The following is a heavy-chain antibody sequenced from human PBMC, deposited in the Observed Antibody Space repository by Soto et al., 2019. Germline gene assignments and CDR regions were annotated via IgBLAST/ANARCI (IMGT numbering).Heavy chain of an antibody. CDR1: GLTFRNHA. J-gene: IGHJ4*02. CDR2: IAPIGYST. Sequence: ESGGGSVQPGGSLRLSCAVSGLTFRNHAMSWVRQAPGKGLEWVSTIAPIGYSTHYAGSVEGRFTISRDDSKSTLDLQMNSLRADDTAVYYCVSWVSPHFDYWGQGTLVSVSS. CDR3: VSWVSPHFDY. D-gene: IGHD2-8*01. V-gene: IGHV3-23*01.